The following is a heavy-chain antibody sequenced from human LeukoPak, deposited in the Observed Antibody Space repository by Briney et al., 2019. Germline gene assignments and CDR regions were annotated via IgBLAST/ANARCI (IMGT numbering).Heavy chain of an antibody. CDR1: GGTFSGYA. CDR2: IIPIFGTA. J-gene: IGHJ4*02. D-gene: IGHD6-6*01. V-gene: IGHV1-69*13. Sequence: ASVKVSCKASGGTFSGYAISWVRQAPGQGLEWMGGIIPIFGTANYAQKFQGRVTITADESTSTAYMELSSLRSEDTAVYYCARVLGSSSSSYFDYWGQGTLVTVSS. CDR3: ARVLGSSSSSYFDY.